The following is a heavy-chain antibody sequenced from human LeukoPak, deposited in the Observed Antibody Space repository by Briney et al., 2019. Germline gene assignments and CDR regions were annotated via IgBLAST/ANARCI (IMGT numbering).Heavy chain of an antibody. Sequence: PGRSLRLSCAASGFTFSSYGMHWVRQAPGKGLEWVSVISYGGGKKYYADSVKGRFTISRDNAKNTLYLQMNSLRADDTAVYYCAEDGYYETGGYRDWGQGTLVTVSS. D-gene: IGHD3-22*01. CDR3: AEDGYYETGGYRD. CDR1: GFTFSSYG. CDR2: ISYGGGKK. J-gene: IGHJ4*02. V-gene: IGHV3-30*18.